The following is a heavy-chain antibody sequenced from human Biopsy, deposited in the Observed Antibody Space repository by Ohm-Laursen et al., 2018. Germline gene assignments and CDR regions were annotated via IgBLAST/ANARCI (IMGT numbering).Heavy chain of an antibody. CDR2: ITQSGST. V-gene: IGHV4-34*01. Sequence: SDTLSLTCPVYGGSFNGYFWSWIRQPPGKGLEWIGDITQSGSTKYSPSLKSRVTISVDTAKKQFSLSLMCVTAADTAVYYCARVPLPGIGAAYQGRFLYGMDVWGQGTTVSVSS. D-gene: IGHD6-13*01. CDR1: GGSFNGYF. J-gene: IGHJ6*02. CDR3: ARVPLPGIGAAYQGRFLYGMDV.